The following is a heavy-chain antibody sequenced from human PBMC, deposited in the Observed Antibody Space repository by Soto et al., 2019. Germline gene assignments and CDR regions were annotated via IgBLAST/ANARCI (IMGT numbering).Heavy chain of an antibody. J-gene: IGHJ3*02. V-gene: IGHV3-23*01. CDR3: AKDAQTMIVVAGAFDS. Sequence: EVQLLESGGGLVQPRGSLRLSCAASGFTFSSYAMSWVRQAPGKGLEWVSAISGSGGSTYYADSVNGRFTISRDNSKNTLYLQMNSLRAEDTAVYYCAKDAQTMIVVAGAFDSWGQGTMVTVSS. CDR2: ISGSGGST. CDR1: GFTFSSYA. D-gene: IGHD3-22*01.